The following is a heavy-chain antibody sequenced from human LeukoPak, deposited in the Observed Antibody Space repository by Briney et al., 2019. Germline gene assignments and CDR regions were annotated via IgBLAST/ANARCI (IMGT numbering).Heavy chain of an antibody. CDR2: MNPNTGNT. Sequence: ASVKVPCKASGYTFTSYDINWVRQASGQGLEWMGWMNPNTGNTGYAQKFQGRVTITRNTSISTVYMELSSLRSEDTAVYYCARGVGATISYYHYCIDVWGKGTTVTVSS. J-gene: IGHJ6*03. D-gene: IGHD1-26*01. V-gene: IGHV1-8*03. CDR1: GYTFTSYD. CDR3: ARGVGATISYYHYCIDV.